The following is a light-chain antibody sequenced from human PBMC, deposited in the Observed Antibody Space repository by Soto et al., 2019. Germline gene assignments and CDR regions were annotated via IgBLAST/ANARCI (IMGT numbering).Light chain of an antibody. V-gene: IGLV1-44*01. CDR2: DNS. CDR3: AAWDDSLTGHVV. J-gene: IGLJ2*01. CDR1: SSNIGGNT. Sequence: QSVLTQPPSASGTPGQRVTISCSGSSSNIGGNTVSWYQQLPGTAPKLLIYDNSRRPSGVPDRFSGSKSGTSASLAISGLQSEDEADYYCAAWDDSLTGHVVFGGGTKLTVL.